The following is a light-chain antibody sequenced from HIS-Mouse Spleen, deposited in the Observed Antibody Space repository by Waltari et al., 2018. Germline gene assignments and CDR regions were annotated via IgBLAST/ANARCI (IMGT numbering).Light chain of an antibody. CDR3: AAWDDSLSGPWV. CDR2: RNN. J-gene: IGLJ3*02. V-gene: IGLV1-47*01. CDR1: SSNIGSNY. Sequence: QSVLTQPPSASGTPGQRVPISCSGTSSNIGSNYVYGYQQLPGTAPKLLIYRNNQRPSGVPDRFSGSKSGTSASLAISGLRSEDEADYYCAAWDDSLSGPWVFGGGTKLTVL.